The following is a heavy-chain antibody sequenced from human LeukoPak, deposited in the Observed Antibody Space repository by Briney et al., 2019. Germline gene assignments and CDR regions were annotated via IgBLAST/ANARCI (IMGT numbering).Heavy chain of an antibody. D-gene: IGHD2-21*02. V-gene: IGHV3-74*01. Sequence: PGGSLRLPCAASGFTFSSYWMHWVRQAPGKGLVWVSRINSDGSSTSYADSVKGRFTISRDNAKNTLYLQMNSLRAEDTAVYYCARGPRYCGGDCEGWDMDYWFDPWGQGTLVTVSS. CDR3: ARGPRYCGGDCEGWDMDYWFDP. J-gene: IGHJ5*02. CDR2: INSDGSST. CDR1: GFTFSSYW.